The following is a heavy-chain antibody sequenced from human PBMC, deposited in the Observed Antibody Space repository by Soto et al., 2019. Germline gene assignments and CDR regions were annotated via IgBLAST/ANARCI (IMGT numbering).Heavy chain of an antibody. CDR2: ISYDGSNK. CDR1: GFTFSSYG. V-gene: IGHV3-30*18. Sequence: QVPLVESGGGVVQPGRSLRLSCAASGFTFSSYGMHWVRQAPGKGLEWVAVISYDGSNKYYADSVKGRFTISRDNSKNTLYLQMNSLRAEGTAVYYCAKDVYGSGSYSYYYYGMDVWGQGTTVTVSS. CDR3: AKDVYGSGSYSYYYYGMDV. J-gene: IGHJ6*02. D-gene: IGHD3-10*01.